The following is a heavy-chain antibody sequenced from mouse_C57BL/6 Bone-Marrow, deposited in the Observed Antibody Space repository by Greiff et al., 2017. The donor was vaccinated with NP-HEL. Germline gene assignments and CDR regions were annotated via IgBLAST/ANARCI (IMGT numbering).Heavy chain of an antibody. D-gene: IGHD1-1*02. CDR1: GFTFSNYW. CDR3: TGWGGPFDY. J-gene: IGHJ2*01. CDR2: IRLKSDNYAT. V-gene: IGHV6-3*01. Sequence: EVQWVESGGGLVQPGGSMKLSCVASGFTFSNYWMNWVRQSPEKGLEWVAQIRLKSDNYATHYAVSVKGRFTISRDDSKSSVYLQMNNLRAEDTGIYYCTGWGGPFDYWGQGTTLTVSS.